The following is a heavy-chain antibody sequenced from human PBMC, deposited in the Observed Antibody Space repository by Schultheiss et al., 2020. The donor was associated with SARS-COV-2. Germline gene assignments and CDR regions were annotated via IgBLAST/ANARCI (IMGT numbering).Heavy chain of an antibody. Sequence: SETLSLTCTVSGGSISSGGYYWSWIRQHPGKGLEWIGRIYTSGSTNYNPSLKSRVTMSVDTSKNQFSLKLSSVTAADTAVYYCARRAPPDIVVVPAVLHYGMDVWGQGTTVTVSS. V-gene: IGHV4-61*02. CDR3: ARRAPPDIVVVPAVLHYGMDV. CDR1: GGSISSGGYY. J-gene: IGHJ6*02. CDR2: IYTSGST. D-gene: IGHD2-2*01.